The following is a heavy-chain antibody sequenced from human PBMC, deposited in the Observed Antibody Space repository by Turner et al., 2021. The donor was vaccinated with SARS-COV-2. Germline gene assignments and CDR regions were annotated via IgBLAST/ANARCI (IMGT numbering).Heavy chain of an antibody. J-gene: IGHJ4*02. D-gene: IGHD2-15*01. V-gene: IGHV3-53*01. CDR3: ARDLGGLRFDY. CDR1: GFTVSSNY. Sequence: EVQLVESGGGLIQPGGSLRLSCAASGFTVSSNYMSWVRQAPGKGLEWVSVIYSGGSTFYADSVKGRFTISRDNSKNTMYLQMNSLRAEDTAVYYCARDLGGLRFDYWGQGTLVTVSS. CDR2: IYSGGST.